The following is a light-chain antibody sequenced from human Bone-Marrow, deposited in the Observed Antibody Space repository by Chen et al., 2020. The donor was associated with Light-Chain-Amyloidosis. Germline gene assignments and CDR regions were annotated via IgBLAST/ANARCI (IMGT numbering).Light chain of an antibody. CDR1: QSVSSY. CDR3: QQRSNWLLT. V-gene: IGKV3-11*01. CDR2: DAS. J-gene: IGKJ4*01. Sequence: EIVLTQSPATLSLSPGERATLSCRASQSVSSYLAWYQQKPGQAPRLLIYDASNRATGIPARFSGSGSGTGFTLTSSSREPEDFAVYYCQQRSNWLLTFGGGTKVEIK.